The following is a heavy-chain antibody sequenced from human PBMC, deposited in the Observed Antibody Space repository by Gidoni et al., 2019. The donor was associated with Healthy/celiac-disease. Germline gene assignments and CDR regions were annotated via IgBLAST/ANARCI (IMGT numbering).Heavy chain of an antibody. CDR1: GYTLTELS. CDR2: FDPEDGET. J-gene: IGHJ4*02. CDR3: ATYFRKTTVTLPVDY. V-gene: IGHV1-24*01. Sequence: QVQLVQSGAAVKKPGASVKVSCKVSGYTLTELSMHWVRQAPGKGLDWMGGFDPEDGETIYAQKFQGRVTMTEDTSTDTAYMELSSLRSDDTAVYYCATYFRKTTVTLPVDYWGQGTLVTVSS. D-gene: IGHD4-17*01.